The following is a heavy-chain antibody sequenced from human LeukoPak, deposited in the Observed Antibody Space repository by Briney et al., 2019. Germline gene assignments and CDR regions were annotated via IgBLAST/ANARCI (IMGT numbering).Heavy chain of an antibody. V-gene: IGHV3-23*01. J-gene: IGHJ4*02. CDR1: GFTFSSYA. CDR3: AKGEQQLAE. CDR2: WGSGGST. D-gene: IGHD6-13*01. Sequence: GGSLRLSCAASGFTFSSYAMSWVRQAPGKGLEWVSGWGSGGSTYYADSVKGRLTISRDNSKNTLDVQMNSLSAEDTAVYYCAKGEQQLAEWGQGTLVTVSS.